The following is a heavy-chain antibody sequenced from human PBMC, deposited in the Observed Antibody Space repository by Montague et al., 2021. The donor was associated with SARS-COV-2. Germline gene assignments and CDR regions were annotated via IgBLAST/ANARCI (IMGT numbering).Heavy chain of an antibody. CDR1: GGFVGSGSYY. D-gene: IGHD3-3*01. CDR3: ARDPWRITIFGVVTRYGMDV. CDR2: IYYSGST. J-gene: IGHJ6*02. Sequence: SETLSLTCTVSGGFVGSGSYYWSWIRQPPGKGLEWIGYIYYSGSTNYNPSLKSRVTISVDTSKNQFSLKLSSVTAADTAVYYCARDPWRITIFGVVTRYGMDVWGQGTTVTVSS. V-gene: IGHV4-61*01.